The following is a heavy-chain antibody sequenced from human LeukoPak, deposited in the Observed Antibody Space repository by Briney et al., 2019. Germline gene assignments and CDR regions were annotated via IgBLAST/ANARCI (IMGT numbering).Heavy chain of an antibody. Sequence: KPGGSLRLSCAASGFTFSNAWMSWVRQAPGKGLEWVARIKSKTDGGTTDYAAPVKGRFTISRDDSKNTLYLQMNSLKTEDTAVYYCTTLGDYVWGSYRFVHWGQGTLVTVSS. CDR1: GFTFSNAW. D-gene: IGHD3-16*02. V-gene: IGHV3-15*01. J-gene: IGHJ4*02. CDR2: IKSKTDGGTT. CDR3: TTLGDYVWGSYRFVH.